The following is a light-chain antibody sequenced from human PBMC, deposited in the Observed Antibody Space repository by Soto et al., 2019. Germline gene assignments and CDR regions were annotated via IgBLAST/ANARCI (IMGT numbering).Light chain of an antibody. Sequence: EIVLTQSPGTLSLSPGERATLSCRASQSVSSTYLAWYQQKPGQAPRLLIYGASSRATGIPDRFIGGGSGTDFTLTISRLEPEDFAVYYCQQCGSLPGTFGQGTKVDI. CDR1: QSVSSTY. CDR3: QQCGSLPGT. J-gene: IGKJ1*01. V-gene: IGKV3-20*01. CDR2: GAS.